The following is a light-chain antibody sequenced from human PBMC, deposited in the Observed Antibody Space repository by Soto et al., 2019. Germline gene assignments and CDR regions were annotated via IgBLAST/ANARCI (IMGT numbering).Light chain of an antibody. CDR1: QSVSSSY. CDR2: GAS. CDR3: QQYGSSPKLT. Sequence: EIVLTQSPGTLSLSPGERATLSCRASQSVSSSYLAWYQQKPGQAPRLLIYGASSRATGIPDRFSGSGSGTDFTLTISRLEPDAFAVYYCQQYGSSPKLTFGGGTKVEIK. J-gene: IGKJ4*01. V-gene: IGKV3-20*01.